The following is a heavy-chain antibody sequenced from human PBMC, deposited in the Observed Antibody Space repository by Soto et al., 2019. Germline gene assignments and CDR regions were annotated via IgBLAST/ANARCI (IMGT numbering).Heavy chain of an antibody. CDR3: AKGGVVGATWYGMDV. V-gene: IGHV3-9*01. D-gene: IGHD1-26*01. Sequence: GGSLRLSCAASGFTFDDYAMHWVRQAPGKGLEWVSGISWNSGSIGYADSVKGRFTISRDNAKNSLYLQMNSLRAEDTALYYCAKGGVVGATWYGMDVWGQGTTVTVSS. CDR2: ISWNSGSI. J-gene: IGHJ6*02. CDR1: GFTFDDYA.